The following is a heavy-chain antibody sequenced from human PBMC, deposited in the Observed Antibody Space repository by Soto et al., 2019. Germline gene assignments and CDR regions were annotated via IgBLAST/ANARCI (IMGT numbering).Heavy chain of an antibody. Sequence: DVQLVQSGGVVGEPGGSVRLSCEASGFTFDDYTMYWVRQPPGKALEWVGLVSWDGSSTDSTESVKGRFTITRENSRNSRYLQMSSLTPEDTAVYFCARGTVGTGFDYWGQGTLVMVS. J-gene: IGHJ4*02. D-gene: IGHD4-17*01. CDR1: GFTFDDYT. CDR3: ARGTVGTGFDY. CDR2: VSWDGSST. V-gene: IGHV3-43*01.